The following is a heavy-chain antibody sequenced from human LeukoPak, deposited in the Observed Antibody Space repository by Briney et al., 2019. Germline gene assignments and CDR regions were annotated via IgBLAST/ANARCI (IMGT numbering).Heavy chain of an antibody. D-gene: IGHD3-10*01. CDR2: INSDGSST. CDR1: GLTFSNYW. Sequence: GGSLRLSCAASGLTFSNYWMHWVRQAPGKGLVWVSRINSDGSSTTYADSVKGRFTISRDNAKNTLYLQMNSLRAEDTAVYHCARGNSHAFDMWGQGTKVTVSS. J-gene: IGHJ3*02. CDR3: ARGNSHAFDM. V-gene: IGHV3-74*01.